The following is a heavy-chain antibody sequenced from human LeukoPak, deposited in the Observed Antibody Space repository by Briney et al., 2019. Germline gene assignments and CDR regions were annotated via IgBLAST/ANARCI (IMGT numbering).Heavy chain of an antibody. V-gene: IGHV6-1*01. CDR2: TYYRSKWYN. CDR1: GDSVSSNSAA. Sequence: SQTLSLTCAISGDSVSSNSAAWNWIRQSPSRGLEWLGRTYYRSKWYNDYAVSVKSRITINPDTSKNQFSLKLSSVTAADTAVYYCARGGGWYLGSLDYWGQGTLVTVSS. D-gene: IGHD6-19*01. CDR3: ARGGGWYLGSLDY. J-gene: IGHJ4*02.